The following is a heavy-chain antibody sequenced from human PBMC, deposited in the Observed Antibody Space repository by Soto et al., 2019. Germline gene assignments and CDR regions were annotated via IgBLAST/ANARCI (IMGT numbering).Heavy chain of an antibody. D-gene: IGHD6-19*01. Sequence: GGSLRLSCAASGFTFSSYWMSWVRQAPGKGLEWVANIKQDGSEKYYVDSVKGRFTISRDNAKNSLYLQMNSLRAEDTAVYYCARDRSGWSYYYYYGMDVWGQGTTVTVSS. V-gene: IGHV3-7*05. CDR2: IKQDGSEK. J-gene: IGHJ6*02. CDR3: ARDRSGWSYYYYYGMDV. CDR1: GFTFSSYW.